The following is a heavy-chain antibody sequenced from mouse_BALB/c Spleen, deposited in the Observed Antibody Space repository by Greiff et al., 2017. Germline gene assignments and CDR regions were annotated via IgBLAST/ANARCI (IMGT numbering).Heavy chain of an antibody. CDR2: ISSGGGNT. V-gene: IGHV5-9*03. Sequence: DVMLVESGGGLVKPGGSLKLSCAASGFTFSSYTMSWVRQTPGKRLEWVATISSGGGNTYYPDSVKGRFTISRDNAKNNLYLQMSSLRSEDTALYYCARSRYYGSSYLDVWGAGTTVTVSS. CDR3: ARSRYYGSSYLDV. D-gene: IGHD1-1*01. CDR1: GFTFSSYT. J-gene: IGHJ1*01.